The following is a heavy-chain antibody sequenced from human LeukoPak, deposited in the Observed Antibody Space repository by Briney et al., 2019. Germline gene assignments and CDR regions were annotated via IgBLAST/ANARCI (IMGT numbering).Heavy chain of an antibody. CDR2: IIPILGIA. V-gene: IGHV1-69*04. D-gene: IGHD6-19*01. CDR3: AGGPVALVYFDY. J-gene: IGHJ4*02. Sequence: GASVKVSCKASGGTFSSYAISWVRQAPGQGLEWMGRIIPILGIANYAQKFQGRVTITADKSTSTAYMELSSLRSEDAAVYYCAGGPVALVYFDYWGQGTLVTVSS. CDR1: GGTFSSYA.